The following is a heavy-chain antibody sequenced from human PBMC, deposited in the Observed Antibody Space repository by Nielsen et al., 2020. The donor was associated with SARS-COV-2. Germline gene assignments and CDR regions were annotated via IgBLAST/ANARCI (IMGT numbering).Heavy chain of an antibody. V-gene: IGHV5-51*01. J-gene: IGHJ6*02. CDR3: ARHEVDSTLPYGMDV. Sequence: GESLKISCKGSGYTFTSYWIGWVRQMPGKGLEWMGIIYPGDSETRYSPSFQGQVTISADKSIGTAYLQWSSLKASDTAMYYCARHEVDSTLPYGMDVWGQGTTVTVSS. D-gene: IGHD3-3*01. CDR2: IYPGDSET. CDR1: GYTFTSYW.